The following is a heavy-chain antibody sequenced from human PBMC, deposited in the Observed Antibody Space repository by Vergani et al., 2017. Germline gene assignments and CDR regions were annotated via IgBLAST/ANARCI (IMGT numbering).Heavy chain of an antibody. CDR3: ARFIVVPAATTSYWYFDL. J-gene: IGHJ2*01. V-gene: IGHV4-39*07. CDR2: IYYSGST. CDR1: GGSISTSSYH. Sequence: QLQLQESGPGLVQPSETLSLTCTVSGGSISTSSYHWGWIRQPPGKGLEWIGSIYYSGSTYYNPYLKSRVTISVDTSKNQFSLKLSSVTAADTAVYYCARFIVVPAATTSYWYFDLWGRGTLVTVSS. D-gene: IGHD2-2*01.